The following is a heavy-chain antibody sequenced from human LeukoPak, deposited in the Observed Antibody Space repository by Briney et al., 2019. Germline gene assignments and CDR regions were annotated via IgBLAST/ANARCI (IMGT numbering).Heavy chain of an antibody. D-gene: IGHD3-9*01. CDR2: IIPILGIA. Sequence: SVKVSCKASGGTFSSYAISRVRQAPGQGLEWMGRIIPILGIANYAQKFQGRVTITADKSTSTAYMELSSLRSEDTAVYYCARDNDILTGLFDYWGQGTLVTVSS. V-gene: IGHV1-69*04. CDR1: GGTFSSYA. J-gene: IGHJ4*02. CDR3: ARDNDILTGLFDY.